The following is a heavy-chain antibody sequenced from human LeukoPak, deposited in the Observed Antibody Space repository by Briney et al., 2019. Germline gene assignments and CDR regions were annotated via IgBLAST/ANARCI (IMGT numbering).Heavy chain of an antibody. CDR1: GFTFSSYD. J-gene: IGHJ3*02. V-gene: IGHV3-13*05. D-gene: IGHD2-2*01. CDR3: ARGTYCSSTRCESDAFDI. Sequence: PGGSLRLSCAASGFTFSSYDMHWVRQAPGKGLEWVSAIGTAGDPYYPGSVKGRFTISRENAKNSLYLQMNSLRVGDTAVYYCARGTYCSSTRCESDAFDIWGQGTMVTVSS. CDR2: IGTAGDP.